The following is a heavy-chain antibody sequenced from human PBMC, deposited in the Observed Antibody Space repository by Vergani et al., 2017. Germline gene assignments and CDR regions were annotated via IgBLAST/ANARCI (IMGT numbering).Heavy chain of an antibody. D-gene: IGHD6-19*01. CDR3: ARERPSSGCIDY. CDR1: GGPFSSYT. CDR2: IIPILGIA. J-gene: IGHJ4*02. V-gene: IGHV1-69*08. Sequence: QVQLVQSGAEVKKPGSSVKVSCKASGGPFSSYTISWVRQAPGQGLEWMGRIIPILGIANYAQKFQGRVTITADKSTSTAYMELSSLRPGDTAVYYCARERPSSGCIDYWGQGTLVTVSS.